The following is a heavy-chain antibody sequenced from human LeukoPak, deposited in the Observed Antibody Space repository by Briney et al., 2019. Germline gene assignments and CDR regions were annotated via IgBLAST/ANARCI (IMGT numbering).Heavy chain of an antibody. Sequence: MSSETLSLTCAVYGGSFSGYYWSWIRQPPGKGLEWIGEINHSGSTNYNPSLKSRVTISVDTSKNQFSLKLSSVTAADTAVYYCARAKKRPARVIHYWGQGTLVTVSS. CDR2: INHSGST. J-gene: IGHJ4*02. V-gene: IGHV4-34*01. D-gene: IGHD6-6*01. CDR3: ARAKKRPARVIHY. CDR1: GGSFSGYY.